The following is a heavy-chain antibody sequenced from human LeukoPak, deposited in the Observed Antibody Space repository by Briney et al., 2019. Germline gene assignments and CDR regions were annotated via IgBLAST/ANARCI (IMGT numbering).Heavy chain of an antibody. D-gene: IGHD3-10*01. Sequence: PSETLSLTCTVSGGSISSYYWSWIRQPAGKGLEWIGRIYTSGSTNNNPSLKSRVTISVDKSKNQFSLKLSSVTAADTAVYYCARGPPYYYGSGYYYYMDVWGNGTTVTVSS. CDR3: ARGPPYYYGSGYYYYMDV. J-gene: IGHJ6*03. V-gene: IGHV4-4*07. CDR1: GGSISSYY. CDR2: IYTSGST.